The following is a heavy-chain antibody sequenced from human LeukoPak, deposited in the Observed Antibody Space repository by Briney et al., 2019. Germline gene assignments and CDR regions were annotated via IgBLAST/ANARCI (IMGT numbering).Heavy chain of an antibody. CDR3: ANMDYYSSGSYYNPY. J-gene: IGHJ4*02. Sequence: GRSLRLSCAASGFTFDDYAMHWVRQAPGKGLEWVSGISWNSGSIGYADSVRGRFTISRDNSKNTLYLQMNSLRAEDTAVYYCANMDYYSSGSYYNPYWGQGTLVTVSS. V-gene: IGHV3-9*01. CDR2: ISWNSGSI. CDR1: GFTFDDYA. D-gene: IGHD3-10*01.